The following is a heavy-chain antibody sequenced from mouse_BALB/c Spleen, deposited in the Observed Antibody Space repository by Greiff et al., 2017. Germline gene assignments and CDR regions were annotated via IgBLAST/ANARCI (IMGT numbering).Heavy chain of an antibody. CDR2: ISSGGSYT. J-gene: IGHJ2*01. Sequence: DVMLVESGGGLVKPGGSLKLSCAASGFTFSSYTMSWVRQTPEKRLEWVATISSGGSYTYYPDSVKGRFTISRDNAKNTLYLQMSSLKSEDTAMYYCTRAGGSSYYFDYWGQGTTLTVSS. D-gene: IGHD1-1*01. CDR3: TRAGGSSYYFDY. CDR1: GFTFSSYT. V-gene: IGHV5-6-4*01.